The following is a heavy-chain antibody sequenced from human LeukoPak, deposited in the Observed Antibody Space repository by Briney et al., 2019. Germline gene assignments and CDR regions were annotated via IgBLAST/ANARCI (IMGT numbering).Heavy chain of an antibody. CDR1: GFTFSDYA. V-gene: IGHV3-30-3*02. J-gene: IGHJ6*04. D-gene: IGHD3-9*01. CDR3: SKTLGTYDRTRDV. Sequence: GGSLRLSCAASGFTFSDYAMHWVRQAPGKGLEWVTLISYDGTNKYFADSVKGRFTISRDNSKNTLYLQMNSLTAEDTAMYYCSKTLGTYDRTRDVWGKGTTVTVST. CDR2: ISYDGTNK.